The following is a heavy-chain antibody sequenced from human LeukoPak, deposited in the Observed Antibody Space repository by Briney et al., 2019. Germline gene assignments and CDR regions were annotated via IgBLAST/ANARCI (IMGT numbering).Heavy chain of an antibody. CDR2: IYPGDAET. CDR3: ARPNYYDSSGYYDDAFDI. CDR1: AYSFTSYW. D-gene: IGHD3-22*01. Sequence: GESLQISSKGPAYSFTSYWIGWVRQMPVKGRGWMGIIYPGDAETRYSPSFQGQVTISADKSIITAYLQWSSLKASDTAMYYCARPNYYDSSGYYDDAFDIWGQGTMVTVSS. J-gene: IGHJ3*02. V-gene: IGHV5-51*01.